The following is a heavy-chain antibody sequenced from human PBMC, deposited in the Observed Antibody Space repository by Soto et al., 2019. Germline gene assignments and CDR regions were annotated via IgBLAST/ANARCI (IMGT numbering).Heavy chain of an antibody. CDR2: TYYRSKWYN. Sequence: PWPSFSRTCAIPGESVSSDSAASNRIRPSTARGLEWLGRTYYRSKWYNHYAVSVKSRITINPDTSKNQFSLQLKSVTPEDTAVYYCARNERYASGWYNWFDPWGQGTLVTVPS. D-gene: IGHD6-19*01. J-gene: IGHJ5*02. V-gene: IGHV6-1*01. CDR1: GESVSSDSAA. CDR3: ARNERYASGWYNWFDP.